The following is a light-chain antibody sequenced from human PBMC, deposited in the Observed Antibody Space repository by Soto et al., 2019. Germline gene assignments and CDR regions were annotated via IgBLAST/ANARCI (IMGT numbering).Light chain of an antibody. CDR2: GPS. CDR1: QTVSSNY. CDR3: QQYGDSPKT. J-gene: IGKJ1*01. Sequence: EIVLTQSPGTLSLSPGERVTLSCRASQTVSSNYLAWYQQKPGQAPRLLVYGPSTRATGIPDRFSGSGSGTDFTLTISRLEFGDSAVYYCQQYGDSPKTFGQGTKVEIK. V-gene: IGKV3-20*01.